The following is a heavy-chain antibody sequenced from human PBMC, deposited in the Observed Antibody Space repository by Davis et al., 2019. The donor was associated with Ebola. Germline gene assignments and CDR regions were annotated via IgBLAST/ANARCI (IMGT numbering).Heavy chain of an antibody. CDR2: ISGSGGST. CDR3: AKDRKAYSGSYSPHDY. Sequence: GESLKIPCAASGFTFSSYAMSWVRQAPGKGLEWVSAISGSGGSTYYADSVKGRFTISRDNSKNTLYLQMNSLRAEDTAVYYCAKDRKAYSGSYSPHDYWGQGTLVTVSS. J-gene: IGHJ4*02. CDR1: GFTFSSYA. D-gene: IGHD1-26*01. V-gene: IGHV3-23*01.